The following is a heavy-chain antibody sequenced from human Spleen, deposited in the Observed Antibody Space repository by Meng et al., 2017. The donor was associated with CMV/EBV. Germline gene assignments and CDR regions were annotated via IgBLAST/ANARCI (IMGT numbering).Heavy chain of an antibody. V-gene: IGHV3-11*06. D-gene: IGHD1-26*01. CDR3: AIVGATTNFDY. Sequence: SCAASGFTFSDYYMNWIRQAPGKGLEWVSSISSSSSYIYYADSVKGRFTISRDNAKNSLYLQMNSLRAEDTAVYYCAIVGATTNFDYWGQGTLVTVSS. CDR2: ISSSSSYI. J-gene: IGHJ4*02. CDR1: GFTFSDYY.